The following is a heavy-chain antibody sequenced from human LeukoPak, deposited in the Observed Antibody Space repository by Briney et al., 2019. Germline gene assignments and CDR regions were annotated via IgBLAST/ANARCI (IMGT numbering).Heavy chain of an antibody. J-gene: IGHJ4*02. Sequence: ASVKVSCKTSGYIFTNYDVNWARQATGHGLEWMGWMNPENSGTQPAQKFQGRLIKTMDASAGTAYMELSSLTSDDTAVYYCARFVRHQLPTTDYWGQGTLVTVSS. CDR2: MNPENSGT. V-gene: IGHV1-8*01. CDR3: ARFVRHQLPTTDY. D-gene: IGHD2-2*01. CDR1: GYIFTNYD.